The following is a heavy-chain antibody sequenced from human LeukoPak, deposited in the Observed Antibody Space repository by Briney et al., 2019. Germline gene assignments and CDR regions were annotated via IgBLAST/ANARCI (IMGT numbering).Heavy chain of an antibody. CDR3: TRGSIAYYYMDV. V-gene: IGHV4-39*01. J-gene: IGHJ6*03. CDR1: GVSISSSNSY. D-gene: IGHD3-22*01. CDR2: SGNT. Sequence: SSETLSLTCTVSGVSISSSNSYWGWIRQPPGKGLEWIGSSGNTYYNASLKSQVSISIDTSKNQFSLRLTSVTAADTAVYYCTRGSIAYYYMDVWGKGTTVTISS.